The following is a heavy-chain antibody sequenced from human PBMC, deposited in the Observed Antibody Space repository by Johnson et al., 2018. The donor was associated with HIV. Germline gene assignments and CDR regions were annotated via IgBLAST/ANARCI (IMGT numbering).Heavy chain of an antibody. CDR2: IWYDGSNK. Sequence: QVQLVESGGGLVKPGGSLRLSCAASGFAFSSYGMHWVRQAPGKGLEWVAVIWYDGSNKYYADSVKGRFTISRDNSKNTLYLQMNSLRSDDTAVYYCARGRRIQLWLLADAFDIWGQGTLVTVSS. D-gene: IGHD5-18*01. V-gene: IGHV3-33*08. CDR1: GFAFSSYG. CDR3: ARGRRIQLWLLADAFDI. J-gene: IGHJ3*02.